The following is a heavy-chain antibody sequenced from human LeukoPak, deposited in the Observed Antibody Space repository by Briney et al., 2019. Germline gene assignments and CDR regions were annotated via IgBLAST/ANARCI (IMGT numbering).Heavy chain of an antibody. Sequence: PSETLSLTCSVSGGSISSYYWSWIRQPPGKGLEWIGYIYFSGRTNYNPSLKSRLTTSLDTSKRQFSLKLSSVTAADTAVYYCAREGRGSRGAFDIWGQGTMVTVSS. CDR3: AREGRGSRGAFDI. V-gene: IGHV4-59*01. D-gene: IGHD1-26*01. J-gene: IGHJ3*02. CDR1: GGSISSYY. CDR2: IYFSGRT.